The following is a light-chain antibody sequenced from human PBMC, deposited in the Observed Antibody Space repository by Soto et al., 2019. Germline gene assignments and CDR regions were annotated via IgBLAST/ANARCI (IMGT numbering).Light chain of an antibody. Sequence: QSVLTQPASVSGFPGQSITISCTGTSSTVGGFNVVSWYQQHPGKAPKVIIYEGIKRPSGVSNRFSGSNSGSTASLTISGLQAEDEADYYCCSYVGATTYVFGTGTKLTVL. J-gene: IGLJ1*01. CDR2: EGI. CDR1: SSTVGGFNV. CDR3: CSYVGATTYV. V-gene: IGLV2-23*01.